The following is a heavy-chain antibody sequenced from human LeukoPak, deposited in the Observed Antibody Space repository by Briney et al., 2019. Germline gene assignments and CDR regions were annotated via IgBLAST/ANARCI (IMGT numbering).Heavy chain of an antibody. V-gene: IGHV3-30*02. CDR1: GFIFSSYG. CDR2: IRYDGSTN. J-gene: IGHJ5*01. CDR3: AKDWSLGGWGNWFDS. Sequence: PGGSLRLSCAVSGFIFSSYGMHWVRQAPGKGLEWVAFIRYDGSTNVYAESVKGRFSISRDNSKNTLYLQMNSLRAEDTAVYYCAKDWSLGGWGNWFDSWGQGTLVTVSS. D-gene: IGHD3-16*01.